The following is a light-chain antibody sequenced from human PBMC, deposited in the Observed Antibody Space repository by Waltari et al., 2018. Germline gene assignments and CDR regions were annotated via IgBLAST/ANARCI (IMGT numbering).Light chain of an antibody. CDR1: QGIGND. CDR2: DVS. V-gene: IGKV1-17*01. J-gene: IGKJ1*01. Sequence: DIQMTQSPSSLSASVGDRVTITFRASQGIGNDLGWYQQKPGKAPKRLIYDVSSLQSGVPSRFSGSGSGTEFTLTISSLQPEDFATYYCLQLNSYPWTFGQGTKVEIK. CDR3: LQLNSYPWT.